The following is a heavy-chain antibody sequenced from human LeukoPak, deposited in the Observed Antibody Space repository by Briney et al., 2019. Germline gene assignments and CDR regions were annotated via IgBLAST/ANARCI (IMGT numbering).Heavy chain of an antibody. CDR1: GGTFSSYA. CDR3: ARGPSEHYFDY. J-gene: IGHJ4*02. V-gene: IGHV1-69*13. Sequence: SVKVSCKASGGTFSSYAISWVRQAPGQGLEWMGGIIPIFGTTNYAQKFQGRVTITADESTSTAYMELGSLRSEDTAVYYCARGPSEHYFDYWGQGTLVTVSS. CDR2: IIPIFGTT.